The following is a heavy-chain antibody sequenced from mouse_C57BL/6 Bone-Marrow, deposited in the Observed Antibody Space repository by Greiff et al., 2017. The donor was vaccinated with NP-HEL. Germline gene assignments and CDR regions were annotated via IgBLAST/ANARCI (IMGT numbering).Heavy chain of an antibody. J-gene: IGHJ3*01. V-gene: IGHV5-6*01. CDR2: ISSGGSYT. D-gene: IGHD4-1*01. CDR3: ARHRNWALAY. CDR1: GFTFSSYG. Sequence: EVKLVESGGDLVKPGGSLKLSCAASGFTFSSYGMSWVRQTPDKRLEWVATISSGGSYTYYPDSVKGRFTISRDNAKNTLYLQMSSLKSEDTAMYYCARHRNWALAYWGQGTLVTVSA.